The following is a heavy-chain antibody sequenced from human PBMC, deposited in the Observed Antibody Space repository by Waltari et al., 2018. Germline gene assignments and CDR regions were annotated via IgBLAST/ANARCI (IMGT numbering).Heavy chain of an antibody. CDR1: GLTFSGYW. CDR2: TSPDGTRT. Sequence: EVRLVECGGGFVQSGGSLRLSWGGAGLTFSGYWMDWVRQPPGKGLGGVSRTSPDGTRTTYADSVKGRFTISRDNARNTVDLQMDSLRAEDTAVYHCVRGTSDWPGVDFWGQGALVTVSS. D-gene: IGHD2-21*02. CDR3: VRGTSDWPGVDF. V-gene: IGHV3-74*01. J-gene: IGHJ4*02.